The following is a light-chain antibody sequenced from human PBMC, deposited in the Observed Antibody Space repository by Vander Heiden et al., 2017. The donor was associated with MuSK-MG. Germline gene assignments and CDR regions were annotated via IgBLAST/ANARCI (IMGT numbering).Light chain of an antibody. CDR1: QSISRN. CDR3: RQNLLSPLT. CDR2: TTS. V-gene: IGKV1-39*01. J-gene: IGKJ5*01. Sequence: DIQMTQSPSSLSASIGDSVTITCRASQSISRNLNWYQQLPGQAPKLLIYTTSFFHGGVPSRMITTRSWTDFSLTITGLQSDDFAATYCRQNLLSPLTFGQGTQLE.